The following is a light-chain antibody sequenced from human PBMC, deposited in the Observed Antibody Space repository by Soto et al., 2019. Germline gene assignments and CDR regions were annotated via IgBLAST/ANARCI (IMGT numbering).Light chain of an antibody. CDR2: DAS. V-gene: IGKV3-20*01. CDR1: QSVRSRY. CDR3: QQYGSPVT. J-gene: IGKJ4*01. Sequence: DIVLTQSPGTLSLSPGERATLSCRASQSVRSRYLAWYQQKAGQAPRLLIYDASRRATGIPDRFSGSGSGTYFTLTSSRLEPEDFAVYYCQQYGSPVTFGGGTKVEI.